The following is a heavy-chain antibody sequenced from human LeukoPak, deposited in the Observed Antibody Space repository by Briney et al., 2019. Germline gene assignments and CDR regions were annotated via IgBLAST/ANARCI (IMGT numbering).Heavy chain of an antibody. CDR3: ARDTYGSLDY. D-gene: IGHD1-26*01. J-gene: IGHJ4*02. Sequence: GVSLRLSCAASGFTFTNCWMAWLRQAPGRGVEWVANIKQDGSTIHYVDSLEGLFTISRDNPKNSLYLQMNSLSADDTAVYYCARDTYGSLDYWGQGILVTVAS. V-gene: IGHV3-7*01. CDR1: GFTFTNCW. CDR2: IKQDGSTI.